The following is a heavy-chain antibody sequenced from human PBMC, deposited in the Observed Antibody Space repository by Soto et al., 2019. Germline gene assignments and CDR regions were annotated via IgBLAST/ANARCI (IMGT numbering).Heavy chain of an antibody. Sequence: GGSLRLSCAASGFTFSSYWMSWVRQAPGKGLEWVANIKQDGSEKYYVDSVKGRFTISRDNAKNSLYLQMNSLRAEDTAVYYCARDHDTAMVLAGFDYWGQGTLVTVSS. CDR3: ARDHDTAMVLAGFDY. V-gene: IGHV3-7*05. CDR2: IKQDGSEK. J-gene: IGHJ4*02. D-gene: IGHD5-18*01. CDR1: GFTFSSYW.